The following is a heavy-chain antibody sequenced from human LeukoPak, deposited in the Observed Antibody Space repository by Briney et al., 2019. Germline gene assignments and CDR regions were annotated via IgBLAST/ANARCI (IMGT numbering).Heavy chain of an antibody. J-gene: IGHJ4*02. V-gene: IGHV3-30-3*02. Sequence: PGGSLRLSCAASGFTFSSYAMSWVRQAPGKGLEWVAVISYDGSNKYYADSVKGRFAISRDNSKNTLYLQMNSLRAEDTAVYYCAKDISQGYTYGFIEQDFWGQGTPVTVSS. CDR3: AKDISQGYTYGFIEQDF. CDR2: ISYDGSNK. D-gene: IGHD5-18*01. CDR1: GFTFSSYA.